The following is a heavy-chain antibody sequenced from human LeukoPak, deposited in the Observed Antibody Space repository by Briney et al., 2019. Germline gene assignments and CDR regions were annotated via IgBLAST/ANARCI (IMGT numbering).Heavy chain of an antibody. Sequence: GGSLRLSCGGSGFTFSSYTMNWVRQAPGKGLEWVASISSSATYIYYADSVRGRFTISRDDAKKSVFLHMDSLRAEDTAVYFCATWDDYGDFVAFEYWGQGTLVTVSS. CDR3: ATWDDYGDFVAFEY. V-gene: IGHV3-21*01. CDR2: ISSSATYI. J-gene: IGHJ4*02. D-gene: IGHD4-17*01. CDR1: GFTFSSYT.